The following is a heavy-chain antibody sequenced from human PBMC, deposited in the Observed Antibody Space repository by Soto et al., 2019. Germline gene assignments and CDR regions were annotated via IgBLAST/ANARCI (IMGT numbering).Heavy chain of an antibody. CDR1: GFNFEEYG. CDR2: SNWDGDDT. V-gene: IGHV3-20*04. Sequence: EVHLVKSGGRMVRPGESLRLSCAASGFNFEEYGMTWVRQAPGKGLEWVAGSNWDGDDTGYADSVQGRFTISRDNAKKFLYLQMNSLRVEDTALYYCARGDIAVAVSSDFWGQGTLVTVSS. J-gene: IGHJ4*02. D-gene: IGHD6-19*01. CDR3: ARGDIAVAVSSDF.